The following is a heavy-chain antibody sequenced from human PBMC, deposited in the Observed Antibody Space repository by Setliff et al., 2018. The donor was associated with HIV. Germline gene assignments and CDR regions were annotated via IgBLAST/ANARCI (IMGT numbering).Heavy chain of an antibody. J-gene: IGHJ6*03. V-gene: IGHV4-34*01. D-gene: IGHD3-3*01. Sequence: PSETLSLTCAVYGGSFSGYYWSWIRQPPGKGLEWIGEINHDRTTNYNPSLKSRVTISVDTSKNQFSPTLNSVTATDTAVYYCARGSRQLTIFGVVFKTNYYFMDVWGKGTAVTVSS. CDR3: ARGSRQLTIFGVVFKTNYYFMDV. CDR1: GGSFSGYY. CDR2: INHDRTT.